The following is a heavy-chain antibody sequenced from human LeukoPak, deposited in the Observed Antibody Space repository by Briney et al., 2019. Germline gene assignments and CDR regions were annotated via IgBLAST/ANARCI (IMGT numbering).Heavy chain of an antibody. CDR3: ARAYCSSTSCYSPYYFDY. CDR1: GFTFSSYA. V-gene: IGHV3-20*04. J-gene: IGHJ4*02. CDR2: INWNGGST. D-gene: IGHD2-2*01. Sequence: RPGGSLRLSCAASGFTFSSYAMSWVRQAPGKGLEWVSGINWNGGSTGYADSVKGRFTISRDNAKNSLYLQMNSLRAEDTALYYCARAYCSSTSCYSPYYFDYWGQGTLVTVSS.